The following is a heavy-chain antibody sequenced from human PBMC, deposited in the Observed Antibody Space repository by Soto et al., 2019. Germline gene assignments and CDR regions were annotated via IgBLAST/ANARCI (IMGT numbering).Heavy chain of an antibody. Sequence: QVQLVQSGAEVKKPGASVKVSCKASGYTFTSYHMHWVRQAPGQGLEWMGIINPSGGSTSYAQKFQGRVTMTRDTSTSTVYMELSSLRSEDTAVYYCAREVWQQLGNDAFDIWGQGTMVTVSS. CDR3: AREVWQQLGNDAFDI. D-gene: IGHD6-13*01. J-gene: IGHJ3*02. CDR2: INPSGGST. CDR1: GYTFTSYH. V-gene: IGHV1-46*01.